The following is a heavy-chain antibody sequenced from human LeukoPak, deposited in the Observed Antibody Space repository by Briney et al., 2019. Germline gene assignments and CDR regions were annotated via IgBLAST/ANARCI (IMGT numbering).Heavy chain of an antibody. CDR1: GGSISSYY. Sequence: SETLALTCTVSGGSISSYYWSWIRQPARKGLEWIGRIYTTGSTNYNPSLKSRITMSVDTSKNQFSLKLSAVTAADTAVYYCARRIAVAGKAGFDYWGQGTLVTVSS. J-gene: IGHJ4*02. CDR2: IYTTGST. V-gene: IGHV4-4*07. D-gene: IGHD6-19*01. CDR3: ARRIAVAGKAGFDY.